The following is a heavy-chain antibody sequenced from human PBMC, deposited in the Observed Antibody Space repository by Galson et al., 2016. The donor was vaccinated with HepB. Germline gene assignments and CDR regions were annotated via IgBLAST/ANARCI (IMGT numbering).Heavy chain of an antibody. CDR2: TFYRSTWEN. CDR1: GDSVYNNGAA. V-gene: IGHV6-1*01. Sequence: CAISGDSVYNNGAAWVWIRQSPSRGLEWLGRTFYRSTWENHYAGSVKHQITISPDTSRNQFSLHLNSGTPEDTALYYCARAVMLGRGMDVWGQGTTVTVSS. CDR3: ARAVMLGRGMDV. J-gene: IGHJ6*02. D-gene: IGHD3-10*01.